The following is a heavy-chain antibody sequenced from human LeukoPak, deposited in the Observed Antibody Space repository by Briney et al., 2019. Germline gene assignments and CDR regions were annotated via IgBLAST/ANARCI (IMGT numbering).Heavy chain of an antibody. CDR3: AKGPDSSSSFDY. Sequence: GGSLRLSCAASGFTFSSYAIVWVRQAPGKGLEWVSGISSSGGTTYYADSVKGRFSISRDNSKSTLYLQMNSLRAEDTAVYYCAKGPDSSSSFDYWGQGTLVTVSS. J-gene: IGHJ4*02. V-gene: IGHV3-23*01. CDR1: GFTFSSYA. CDR2: ISSSGGTT. D-gene: IGHD6-6*01.